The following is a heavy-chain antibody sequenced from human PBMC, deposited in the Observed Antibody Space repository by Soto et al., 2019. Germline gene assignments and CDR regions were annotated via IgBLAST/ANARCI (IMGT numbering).Heavy chain of an antibody. CDR1: GGTFSSYA. V-gene: IGHV1-69*14. Sequence: QVQLVQSGAEVKKPGSSVKVSCKASGGTFSSYAISWVRQAPGQGLEWMGGIIPIFGTANYAQKFQGRVTITADKPPNTAYMELTSLRSEDTAVDYCARVAVERTLPWDDAFDIWGQGTMVTVSS. CDR2: IIPIFGTA. D-gene: IGHD1-26*01. J-gene: IGHJ3*02. CDR3: ARVAVERTLPWDDAFDI.